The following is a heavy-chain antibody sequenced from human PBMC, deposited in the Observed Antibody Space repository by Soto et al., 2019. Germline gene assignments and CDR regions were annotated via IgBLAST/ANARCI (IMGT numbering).Heavy chain of an antibody. CDR1: GGSVGSGDFY. Sequence: QVQLQESGPGLVKPSETLSLTCTVSGGSVGSGDFYWGWIRQPPGKGLEWIGYLYYSGSTNYNLSLKRRATISLDTSKNQFSLSLRSVTAADTAVYYCARGEYCDNGVFNHSFYFAYWGQGTQVTVSS. V-gene: IGHV4-61*08. J-gene: IGHJ4*02. D-gene: IGHD2-8*01. CDR2: LYYSGST. CDR3: ARGEYCDNGVFNHSFYFAY.